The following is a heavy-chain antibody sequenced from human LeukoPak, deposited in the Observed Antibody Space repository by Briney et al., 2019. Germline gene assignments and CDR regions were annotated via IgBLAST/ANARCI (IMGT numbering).Heavy chain of an antibody. Sequence: PGGSLRLSCAASGFTFSSYSMNWVRQAPGKGLEWVSSISSSSSYIYYADSVKGRFTISRDNAKNSLYLQVNSLRAEDTAVYYCARSLQAVYCSSTSCYKPYYYGMDVWGQGTTVTVSS. CDR2: ISSSSSYI. CDR1: GFTFSSYS. J-gene: IGHJ6*02. CDR3: ARSLQAVYCSSTSCYKPYYYGMDV. D-gene: IGHD2-2*02. V-gene: IGHV3-21*01.